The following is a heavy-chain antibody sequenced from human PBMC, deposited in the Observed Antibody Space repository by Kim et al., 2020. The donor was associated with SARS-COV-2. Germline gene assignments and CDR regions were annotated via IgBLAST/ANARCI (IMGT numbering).Heavy chain of an antibody. J-gene: IGHJ6*02. D-gene: IGHD6-6*01. V-gene: IGHV4-31*02. Sequence: LTSRVTISVDTSKNQFSLKLSSVTAADTAVYYCATGDSSSSVGYYYGMDVWGQGTTVTVSS. CDR3: ATGDSSSSVGYYYGMDV.